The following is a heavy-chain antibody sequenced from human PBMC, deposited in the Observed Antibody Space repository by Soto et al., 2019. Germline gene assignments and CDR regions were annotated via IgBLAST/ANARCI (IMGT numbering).Heavy chain of an antibody. CDR1: GYTFTGYY. D-gene: IGHD3-3*01. Sequence: EASVKVSCKASGYTFTGYYMHWVRQAPGQGLEWMGWINPNSGGTNYAQKFQGRVTMTRDTSISTAYMELSRLRSDDTAVYYCARGCCPSEWYDFWSGEKNWFDPWGQGTQVTVSS. CDR3: ARGCCPSEWYDFWSGEKNWFDP. CDR2: INPNSGGT. V-gene: IGHV1-2*02. J-gene: IGHJ5*02.